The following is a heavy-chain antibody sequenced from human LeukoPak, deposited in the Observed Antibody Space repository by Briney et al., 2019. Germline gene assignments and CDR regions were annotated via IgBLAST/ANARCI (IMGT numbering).Heavy chain of an antibody. CDR3: ATYGSGSGTFFDS. CDR1: GFTFSSYG. D-gene: IGHD3-10*01. CDR2: IRYDGSNK. J-gene: IGHJ4*01. Sequence: GGSLRLSCAASGFTFSSYGMHWVRQAPGKGLEWVAFIRYDGSNKYYADSVKGRFTISRDNAKNSLYLQMNSLRAEDTGLYCATYGSGSGTFFDSWGQGTLVTVSS. V-gene: IGHV3-30*02.